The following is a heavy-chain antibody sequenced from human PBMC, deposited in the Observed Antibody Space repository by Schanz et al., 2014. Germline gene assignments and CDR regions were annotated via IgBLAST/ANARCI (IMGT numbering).Heavy chain of an antibody. Sequence: EVQLVESGGGLAQPGGSLRLSCAASGFTFSNYALSWVRQAQGKGLEWVSGIGGSGDSTRYADSVKGRFTISRDNTKNTLYLQVSSLGAEDTAVYYCAKSKSQLPLFDYWGQGTLVAVSS. V-gene: IGHV3-23*04. CDR3: AKSKSQLPLFDY. CDR1: GFTFSNYA. J-gene: IGHJ4*02. CDR2: IGGSGDST. D-gene: IGHD2-21*01.